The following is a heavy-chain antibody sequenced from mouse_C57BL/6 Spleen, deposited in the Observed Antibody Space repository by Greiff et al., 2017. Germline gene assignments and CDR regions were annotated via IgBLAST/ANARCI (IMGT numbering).Heavy chain of an antibody. CDR2: IYPGDGDT. Sequence: QVQLQQSGAELVKPGASVKISCKASGYAFSSYWMNWVKQRPGKGLEWIGQIYPGDGDTNYNGKFKGKATLTADTSSSTAYMQLSGLTSEDSAVYFCARSDFQLGFGYWGHGALVTVSA. J-gene: IGHJ3*01. V-gene: IGHV1-80*01. CDR1: GYAFSSYW. CDR3: ARSDFQLGFGY. D-gene: IGHD2-4*01.